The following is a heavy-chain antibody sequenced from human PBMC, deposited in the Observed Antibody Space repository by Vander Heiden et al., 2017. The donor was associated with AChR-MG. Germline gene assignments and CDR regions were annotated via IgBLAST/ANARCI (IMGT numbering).Heavy chain of an antibody. CDR1: TNSFSVYD. D-gene: IGHD2-21*02. Sequence: EGQLVESGGGLVKPGESLRLSCAASTNSFSVYDLHWVRQAPGRGLEWVSSIRRSTYKDYAASVKRRFSISRDNGRNLLYLQMNSQRVDDTAVYYCAMTAEVVGAFDIWGRGTVVTVSS. J-gene: IGHJ3*02. CDR3: AMTAEVVGAFDI. CDR2: IRRSTYK. V-gene: IGHV3-21*02.